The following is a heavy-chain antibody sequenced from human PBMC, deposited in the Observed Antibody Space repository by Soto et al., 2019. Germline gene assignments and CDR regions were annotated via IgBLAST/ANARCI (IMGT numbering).Heavy chain of an antibody. CDR2: TSFDGGNK. J-gene: IGHJ4*02. Sequence: VAVTSFDGGNKYYADSVKGRFTISRDSSQKIVYLQMNSLRAEDTAVFYCARGATVTTRVGFDYWGQGTLVTVSS. D-gene: IGHD4-17*01. V-gene: IGHV3-30*03. CDR3: ARGATVTTRVGFDY.